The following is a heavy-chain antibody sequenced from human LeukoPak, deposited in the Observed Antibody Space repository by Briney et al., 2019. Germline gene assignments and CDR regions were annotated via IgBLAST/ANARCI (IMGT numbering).Heavy chain of an antibody. CDR1: GGSMSSYY. CDR2: IYYSGST. D-gene: IGHD5-24*01. J-gene: IGHJ4*02. CDR3: ALTLDGYNAKFDY. Sequence: SETLSLTCTVSGGSMSSYYWSWIRQPPGKGLEWIGYIYYSGSTNYNPSLKSRVTISVDTSKNQFSLKLSSVTAADTAVYYCALTLDGYNAKFDYWGQGTLVTVSS. V-gene: IGHV4-59*01.